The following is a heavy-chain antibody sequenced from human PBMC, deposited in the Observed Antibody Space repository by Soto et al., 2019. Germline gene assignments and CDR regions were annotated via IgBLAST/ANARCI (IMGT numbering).Heavy chain of an antibody. D-gene: IGHD3-16*02. J-gene: IGHJ6*02. CDR2: IYWDDDK. V-gene: IGHV2-5*02. CDR3: AHIHYDYVWGSYRNHYYYGMDV. CDR1: GFSLSTSGVG. Sequence: QITLKESGPPLVKPTQTLTLTCTFSGFSLSTSGVGVGWIRQPPGKALEWLALIYWDDDKRYSPSLKSRLTSTKDTSNNQVVLTMTNMDPVDTATYYCAHIHYDYVWGSYRNHYYYGMDVWGQGTTVTVSS.